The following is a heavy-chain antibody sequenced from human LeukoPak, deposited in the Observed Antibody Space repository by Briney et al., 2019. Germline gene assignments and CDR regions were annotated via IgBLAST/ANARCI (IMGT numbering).Heavy chain of an antibody. CDR1: GFTFSTYG. V-gene: IGHV3-33*01. CDR2: IWNDETNK. Sequence: PGGSLRLSCAASGFTFSTYGMHWVRQAPGKGLEWVSVIWNDETNKYYANSVKGRFTISRDNSKNTLYLQMNSLRAEDTAVYHCARARAPATSYFYGMDVWGQGTTVTVSS. CDR3: ARARAPATSYFYGMDV. J-gene: IGHJ6*02. D-gene: IGHD2-15*01.